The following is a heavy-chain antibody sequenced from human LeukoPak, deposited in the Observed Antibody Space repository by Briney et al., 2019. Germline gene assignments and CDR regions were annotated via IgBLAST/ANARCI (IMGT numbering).Heavy chain of an antibody. CDR3: VKDQGPYNGNSYFDY. Sequence: GGSLRLSCAASGFNFNTYGMHWVRQAPGQGLEWVAFIRYDGSTIYYAESVKGRFTISRDNSKTTLFLQMNSLTAEDTALYYCVKDQGPYNGNSYFDYWGQGALVTVSS. CDR2: IRYDGSTI. D-gene: IGHD1-7*01. J-gene: IGHJ4*02. CDR1: GFNFNTYG. V-gene: IGHV3-30*02.